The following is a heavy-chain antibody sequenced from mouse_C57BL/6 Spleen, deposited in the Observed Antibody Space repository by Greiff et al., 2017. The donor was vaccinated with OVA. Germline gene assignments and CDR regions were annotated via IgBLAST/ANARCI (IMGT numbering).Heavy chain of an antibody. V-gene: IGHV1-64*01. CDR1: GYTFTSYW. CDR3: ARSDWYGSSYDAMDY. D-gene: IGHD1-1*01. Sequence: VQLQQPGAELVKPGASVKLSCKASGYTFTSYWMHWVKQRPGQGLEWIGMIHPNSGSTNYNEKFKSKATLTVDKSSSTAYMQLSSLTSEDSAVYYCARSDWYGSSYDAMDYWGQGTSVTVSS. J-gene: IGHJ4*01. CDR2: IHPNSGST.